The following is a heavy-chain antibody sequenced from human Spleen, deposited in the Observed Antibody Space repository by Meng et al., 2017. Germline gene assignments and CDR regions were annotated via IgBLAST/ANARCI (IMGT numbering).Heavy chain of an antibody. Sequence: SETLSLTCTVSGGSISSSSYYWGWIRQPPGKGLEWIGSIYYSGSTYYNPSLKSRVTISVDTSKNQFSLKLSSVTAADTAVYYCAGDNFRRGPGYWGQGTLVTVSS. CDR3: AGDNFRRGPGY. J-gene: IGHJ4*02. D-gene: IGHD3-10*01. CDR1: GGSISSSSYY. CDR2: IYYSGST. V-gene: IGHV4-39*07.